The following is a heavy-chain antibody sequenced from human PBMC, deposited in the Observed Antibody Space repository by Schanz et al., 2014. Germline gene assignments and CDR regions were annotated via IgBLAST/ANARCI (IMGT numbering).Heavy chain of an antibody. Sequence: QVQLVESGGGVVQPGRSLRLSCAASGFTFSGYGMHWVRQAPGKGLEWVAIISYAGRYKNYADSVKGRFTISRDDAKNSLYLQMNSLRAEDTAVYFCARDGGRDGYNLAFDVWGQGTLVTVSS. V-gene: IGHV3-30*03. CDR3: ARDGGRDGYNLAFDV. CDR1: GFTFSGYG. D-gene: IGHD5-12*01. CDR2: ISYAGRYK. J-gene: IGHJ3*01.